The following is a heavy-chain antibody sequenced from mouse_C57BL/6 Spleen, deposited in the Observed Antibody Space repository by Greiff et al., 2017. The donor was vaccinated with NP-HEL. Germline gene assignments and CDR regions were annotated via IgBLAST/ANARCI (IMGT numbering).Heavy chain of an antibody. V-gene: IGHV5-17*01. Sequence: EVQLVESGGGLVKPGGSLKLSCAASGFTFSDYGMHWVRQAPEKGLEWVAYISSGSSTIYYADTVKGRFTISRDNAKNTLFLQMTSLRSEDTAMYYCAKSYYYGSWYFDVWGTGTTVTVSS. CDR2: ISSGSSTI. J-gene: IGHJ1*03. D-gene: IGHD1-1*01. CDR3: AKSYYYGSWYFDV. CDR1: GFTFSDYG.